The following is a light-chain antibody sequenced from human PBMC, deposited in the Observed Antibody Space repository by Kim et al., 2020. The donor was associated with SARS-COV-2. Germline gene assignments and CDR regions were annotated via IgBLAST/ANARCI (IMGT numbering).Light chain of an antibody. CDR2: GTS. CDR3: QQYNKWPYT. J-gene: IGKJ2*01. CDR1: QSVSSN. Sequence: SVSPGERATLSCRASQSVSSNLAWYQQKPGQAPRLLIYGTSTRATGIPSRFSGSGSGTEFTLTISGLQSEDFAVYSCQQYNKWPYTFGQGTKLEI. V-gene: IGKV3-15*01.